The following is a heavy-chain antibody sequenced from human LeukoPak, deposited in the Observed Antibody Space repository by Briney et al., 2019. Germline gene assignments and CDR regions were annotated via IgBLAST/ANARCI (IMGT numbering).Heavy chain of an antibody. Sequence: SXTLSLTCTVSGGSISSSTYYWGWIRQPPGKGLEWIGSIYYSGSTYYNPSLKSRVIISVDTSKNQFSLKLSSVTAADTAVYYCARHPSVTKGAFDYWGQGTLVTVSS. V-gene: IGHV4-39*01. CDR2: IYYSGST. D-gene: IGHD4-17*01. J-gene: IGHJ4*02. CDR1: GGSISSSTYY. CDR3: ARHPSVTKGAFDY.